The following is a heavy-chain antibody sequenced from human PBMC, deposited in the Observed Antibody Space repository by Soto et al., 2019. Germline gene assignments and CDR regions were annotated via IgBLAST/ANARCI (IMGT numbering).Heavy chain of an antibody. CDR1: VYSFTSYC. Sequence: PGESLKISCKGSVYSFTSYCISWVRQMPGKGLEWMWRIDPSDSYTNYSPSFQGHVTISADKSISPAYLQWSSLKASDTAMYYCARHGYAGFFLGYWGQGTLVTISS. CDR2: IDPSDSYT. J-gene: IGHJ4*02. D-gene: IGHD3-3*01. CDR3: ARHGYAGFFLGY. V-gene: IGHV5-10-1*01.